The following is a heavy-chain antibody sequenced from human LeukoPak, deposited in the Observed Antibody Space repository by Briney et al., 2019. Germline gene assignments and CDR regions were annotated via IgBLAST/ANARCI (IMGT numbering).Heavy chain of an antibody. CDR1: GGTFSSYA. V-gene: IGHV1-69*01. D-gene: IGHD3-22*01. Sequence: SVKVSCKASGGTFSSYAISWVRQAPGQGLEWMGGIIPIFGTANYAQKFEGRVTITADESTSTAYMELSSLRSEDTAVYYCQIVVVITQPDYWGQGTLVTVSS. J-gene: IGHJ4*02. CDR3: QIVVVITQPDY. CDR2: IIPIFGTA.